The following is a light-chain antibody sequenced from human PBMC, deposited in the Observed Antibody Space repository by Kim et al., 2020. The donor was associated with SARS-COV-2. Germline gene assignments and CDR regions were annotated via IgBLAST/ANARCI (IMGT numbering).Light chain of an antibody. CDR2: QDN. V-gene: IGLV3-1*01. CDR1: KLGDKY. J-gene: IGLJ3*02. Sequence: SVSPGQTASITCSGDKLGDKYASWYQQKPGQSPVLVIYQDNKRPSGIPERFSGSNSGNTATLTISGTQAIDEADYFCQAWDSSTAVFGGGTKVTVL. CDR3: QAWDSSTAV.